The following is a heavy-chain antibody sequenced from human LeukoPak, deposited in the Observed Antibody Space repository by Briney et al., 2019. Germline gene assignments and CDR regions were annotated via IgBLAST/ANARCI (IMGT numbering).Heavy chain of an antibody. CDR1: GFTFSSYS. J-gene: IGHJ4*02. Sequence: GGSLRLSCAASGFTFSSYSMNWVRQAPGKGLEWVSSISSSSSSHIYYADSVKGRFTISRDNAKNSLYLQMNSLRAEDTAVYYCATRGTYGDLDYWGQGTLVTVSS. CDR3: ATRGTYGDLDY. CDR2: ISSSSSSHI. V-gene: IGHV3-21*01. D-gene: IGHD4-17*01.